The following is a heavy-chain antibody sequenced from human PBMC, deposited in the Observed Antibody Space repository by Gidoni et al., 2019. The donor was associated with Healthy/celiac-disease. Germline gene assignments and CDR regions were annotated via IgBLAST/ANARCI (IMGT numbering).Heavy chain of an antibody. V-gene: IGHV3-9*01. Sequence: EVPLVESVGGLVQPGRSLRLSCAASGFTFDDYAMHWVRQAPGKGLEWVSGISWNSGSIGYADSVKGRFTISRDNAKNSLYLQMNSLRAEDTALYYCAKAPFWNTNWFDPWGQGTLVTVSS. J-gene: IGHJ5*02. CDR2: ISWNSGSI. CDR3: AKAPFWNTNWFDP. CDR1: GFTFDDYA. D-gene: IGHD1-1*01.